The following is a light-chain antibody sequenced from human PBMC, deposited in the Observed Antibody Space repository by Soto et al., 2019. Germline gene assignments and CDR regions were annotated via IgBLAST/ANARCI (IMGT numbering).Light chain of an antibody. CDR2: GDN. J-gene: IGLJ7*01. CDR1: SSNIGAEYD. V-gene: IGLV1-40*01. Sequence: QSVLTQPPSVSGAPGQRVAISCTGSSSNIGAEYDVHWYQQLPGTAPKRLIYGDNNRPSGVPDRFSGSNSGTSASLAITGLQPEDEADYYCQSYDSSLTTFVFGTGTQLTVL. CDR3: QSYDSSLTTFV.